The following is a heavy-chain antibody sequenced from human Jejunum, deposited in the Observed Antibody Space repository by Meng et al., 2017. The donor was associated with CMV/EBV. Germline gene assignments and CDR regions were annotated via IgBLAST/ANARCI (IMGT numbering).Heavy chain of an antibody. CDR1: GFTFSNFY. V-gene: IGHV3-21*01. J-gene: IGHJ2*01. CDR3: AFRATQVRFDV. CDR2: ISGSGDNI. Sequence: ELQLVESGGGLVKPGGSLRLSCAASGFTFSNFYINWVRQAPGKGLEWISSISGSGDNIYYADSVRGRFTISRDNAKNSLYLQMNSLRAEDTAVYYCAFRATQVRFDVWGRGTLVTVSS. D-gene: IGHD1-1*01.